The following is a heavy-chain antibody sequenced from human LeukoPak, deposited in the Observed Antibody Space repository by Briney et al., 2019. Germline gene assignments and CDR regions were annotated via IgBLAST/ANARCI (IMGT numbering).Heavy chain of an antibody. CDR3: ARLRSNSDSSGYYYYYDY. D-gene: IGHD3-22*01. CDR2: ISVRSNYI. CDR1: GYTFSSFS. Sequence: GGSLRLSCAASGYTFSSFSINWVRQAPGKGLEWVSSISVRSNYIYYADSVRGRFSISRDDARNSLYLQMDSLRGDDTAVYYCARLRSNSDSSGYYYYYDYWGQGTLVTVSS. J-gene: IGHJ4*02. V-gene: IGHV3-21*01.